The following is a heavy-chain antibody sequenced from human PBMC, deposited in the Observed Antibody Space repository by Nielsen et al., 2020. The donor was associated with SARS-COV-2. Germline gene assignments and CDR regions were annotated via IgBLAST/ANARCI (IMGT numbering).Heavy chain of an antibody. V-gene: IGHV1-18*01. Sequence: ASVKVSCKASGYTFAIYGISWVRQAPGQGLEWMGWISPYNGNTNYAQKLQGRVTMTTDTSTTTAYMELRSLRSDDTAVYYCARVEQLYDYFDYWGQGTLATVSS. CDR2: ISPYNGNT. CDR1: GYTFAIYG. D-gene: IGHD5/OR15-5a*01. J-gene: IGHJ4*02. CDR3: ARVEQLYDYFDY.